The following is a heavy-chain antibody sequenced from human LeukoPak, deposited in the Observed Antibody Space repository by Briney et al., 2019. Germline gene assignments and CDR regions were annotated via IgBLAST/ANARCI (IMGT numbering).Heavy chain of an antibody. J-gene: IGHJ4*02. D-gene: IGHD3-10*01. CDR2: ISAYNGRT. Sequence: GASVKVSCKASGYTFTSYGISWVRQAPGQGLEWMGWISAYNGRTYYAQNLQGRVTMTTDTATSTAYMELRSLRAEDTAVYYCAKASRLLHGSGSYPGYFDYWGQGTLVTVSS. CDR1: GYTFTSYG. V-gene: IGHV1-18*01. CDR3: AKASRLLHGSGSYPGYFDY.